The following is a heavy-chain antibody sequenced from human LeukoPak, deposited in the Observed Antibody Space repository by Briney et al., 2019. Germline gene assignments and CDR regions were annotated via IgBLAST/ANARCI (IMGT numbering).Heavy chain of an antibody. V-gene: IGHV3-11*01. CDR1: GFTFSDYY. Sequence: GGSLRLSCTASGFTFSDYYMSWIRQTPGKGLEWLSYISTRDNTIQYADSVKGRFTISRDNANNSVFLQMNNLRAEDSAIYYCARGARWAYYFDYWGQGSLVTVSS. J-gene: IGHJ4*02. D-gene: IGHD4-23*01. CDR2: ISTRDNTI. CDR3: ARGARWAYYFDY.